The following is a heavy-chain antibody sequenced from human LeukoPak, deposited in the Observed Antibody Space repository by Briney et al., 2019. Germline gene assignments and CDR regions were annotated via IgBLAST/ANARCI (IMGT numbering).Heavy chain of an antibody. CDR3: AKFSVVVAAFDY. J-gene: IGHJ4*02. CDR2: TWYDGSNK. D-gene: IGHD2-15*01. Sequence: GGSLRLSCAASGFTFSSYGMHWVRQAPGKGLEWVAVTWYDGSNKYYADSVKGRFTISRDNSKNTLYLQMNSLRAEDTAVYYCAKFSVVVAAFDYWGQGTLVTVSS. CDR1: GFTFSSYG. V-gene: IGHV3-33*06.